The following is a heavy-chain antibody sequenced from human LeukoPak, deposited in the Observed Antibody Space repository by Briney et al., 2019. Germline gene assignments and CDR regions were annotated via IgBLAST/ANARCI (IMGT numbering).Heavy chain of an antibody. V-gene: IGHV3-23*01. CDR2: ISGSGGST. CDR1: GFTFSSYA. D-gene: IGHD3-3*01. J-gene: IGHJ3*02. Sequence: GGSLRLSCAASGFTFSSYAMSWVRQAPGKGLEWVSAISGSGGSTYYADSVKGRFTISRDNSKNTLYLQMDSLRAEDTAVYYCAKTVLRFLEWYMGDAFDIWGQGTMVSVSS. CDR3: AKTVLRFLEWYMGDAFDI.